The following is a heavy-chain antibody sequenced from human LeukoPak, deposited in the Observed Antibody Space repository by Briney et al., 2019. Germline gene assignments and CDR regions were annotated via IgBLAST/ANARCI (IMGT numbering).Heavy chain of an antibody. J-gene: IGHJ4*02. D-gene: IGHD5-18*01. V-gene: IGHV5-51*01. CDR1: GYSFTSYW. Sequence: GESLKISCKGSGYSFTSYWIGWVRQMPGKGLERMGIIYPGDSDTRYSPSFQGQVTISADKSISTAYLQWSSLKASDTAMYYCARHLFGDTAMVGREHYFDYWGQGTLVTVSS. CDR3: ARHLFGDTAMVGREHYFDY. CDR2: IYPGDSDT.